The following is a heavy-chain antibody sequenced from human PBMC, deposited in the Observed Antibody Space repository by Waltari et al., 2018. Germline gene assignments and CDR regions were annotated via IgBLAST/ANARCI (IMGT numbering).Heavy chain of an antibody. Sequence: QVQLVQSGAEVKKPGSSVKVSCKASGGTFSSYAISWVRQAPGQGLEWMGGIIPIFGTANYAQKFQGRVTMTTDESTGTAYMELSSLRSEDTAVYYCARDLRGYGMDVWGQGTTVTVSS. J-gene: IGHJ6*02. V-gene: IGHV1-69*05. CDR2: IIPIFGTA. CDR3: ARDLRGYGMDV. CDR1: GGTFSSYA.